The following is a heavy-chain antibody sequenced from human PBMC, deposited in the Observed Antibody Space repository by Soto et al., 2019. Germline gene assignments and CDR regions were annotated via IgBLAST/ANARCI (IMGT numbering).Heavy chain of an antibody. J-gene: IGHJ6*03. CDR1: GYSFTCYD. CDR3: ARGGFLEPHMDV. Sequence: QVQLVQSGAEVKKPGASVKVSCKASGYSFTCYDMNWVRQVPGQGPEWMGWMNPNSADTGYAQKFQGRMTMSRDMSTRTMYMELSGLTSEDTAVYYCARGGFLEPHMDVWGRGTTVTVSS. CDR2: MNPNSADT. V-gene: IGHV1-8*01.